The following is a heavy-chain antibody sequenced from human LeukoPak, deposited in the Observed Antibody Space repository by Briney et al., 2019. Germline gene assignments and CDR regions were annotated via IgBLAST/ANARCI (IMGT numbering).Heavy chain of an antibody. J-gene: IGHJ4*02. CDR3: ARHRRRWLQDY. Sequence: GESLKISCKGSGYSFTSYWIGRVRRMPGKGLEWMGIIYPGDSDTRYSPSFQGQVTISADKSISTAYLQWSSLKASDTAMYYCARHRRRWLQDYWGQGTLVTVSS. CDR1: GYSFTSYW. CDR2: IYPGDSDT. D-gene: IGHD5-24*01. V-gene: IGHV5-51*01.